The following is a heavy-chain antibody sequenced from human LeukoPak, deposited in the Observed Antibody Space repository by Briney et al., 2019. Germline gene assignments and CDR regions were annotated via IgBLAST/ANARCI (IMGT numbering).Heavy chain of an antibody. D-gene: IGHD5-12*01. CDR3: ARGPRGYSGYDNNFDY. V-gene: IGHV4-31*03. CDR1: GGSISSGGYY. Sequence: SQTLSLTCTVSGGSISSGGYYWSWIRQHPEKGLEWIGYIYYSGSTYYNPSLKSRVTISVDTSKNQFSLKLSSVTAADTAVYYCARGPRGYSGYDNNFDYWAREPWSPSPQ. CDR2: IYYSGST. J-gene: IGHJ4*02.